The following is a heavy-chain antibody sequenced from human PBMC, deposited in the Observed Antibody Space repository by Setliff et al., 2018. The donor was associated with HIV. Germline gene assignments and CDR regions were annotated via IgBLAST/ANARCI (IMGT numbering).Heavy chain of an antibody. V-gene: IGHV4-31*03. CDR3: ATPVTSRGYYYMDV. J-gene: IGHJ6*03. CDR1: GASINSGSYY. D-gene: IGHD4-17*01. Sequence: SETLSLTCSVSGASINSGSYYWTWIRQHPGKGLEWIGYYYYSGFTYYNPSLKSRLTISIDTSKNQFSLKLSSVTAADTAVYYCATPVTSRGYYYMDVWGKGTTVTVSS. CDR2: YYYSGFT.